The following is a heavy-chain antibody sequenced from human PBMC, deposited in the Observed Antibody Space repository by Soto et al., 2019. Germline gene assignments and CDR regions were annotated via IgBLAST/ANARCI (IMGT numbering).Heavy chain of an antibody. J-gene: IGHJ4*02. V-gene: IGHV3-53*01. D-gene: IGHD6-6*01. CDR1: GFTVSSNY. Sequence: GGSLRLSCAASGFTVSSNYMSWVRQAPGKGLEWVSVIYSGGSTYYADSVKGRFTISRDNSKNTVYLQMNSLRVEDSALYSCAKVIVLGASTLEYWGPGTRVTVSS. CDR3: AKVIVLGASTLEY. CDR2: IYSGGST.